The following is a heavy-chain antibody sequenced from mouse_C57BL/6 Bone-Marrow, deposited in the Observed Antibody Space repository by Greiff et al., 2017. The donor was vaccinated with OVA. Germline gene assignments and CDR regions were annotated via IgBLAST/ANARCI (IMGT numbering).Heavy chain of an antibody. CDR1: GYTFTSYW. CDR3: ARQWLWLRRSARDY. Sequence: QVQLNQPGAELVKPGASVTMSCKAPGYTFTSYWITWVKQRPGQGLAWIGDIFPGSGSPNYNEKFKSKATLPAATSSSHASIQLSSLTSEDAAFDYCARQWLWLRRSARDYWGQGTSVTVSS. V-gene: IGHV1-55*01. J-gene: IGHJ4*01. D-gene: IGHD2-2*01. CDR2: IFPGSGSP.